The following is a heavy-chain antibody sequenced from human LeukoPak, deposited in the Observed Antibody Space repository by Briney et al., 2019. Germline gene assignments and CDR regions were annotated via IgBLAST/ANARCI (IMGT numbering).Heavy chain of an antibody. J-gene: IGHJ4*02. CDR2: ISGSGGST. CDR3: ARINWGSGFDY. CDR1: GFTFSSYA. Sequence: GGSLRLSCAASGFTFSSYAMSWVRQAPGKWLEWVSAISGSGGSTYYADSVKGRFTISRDNSKNTLYLQMNSLRAEDTAVYYCARINWGSGFDYWGQGTLVTVSS. D-gene: IGHD7-27*01. V-gene: IGHV3-23*01.